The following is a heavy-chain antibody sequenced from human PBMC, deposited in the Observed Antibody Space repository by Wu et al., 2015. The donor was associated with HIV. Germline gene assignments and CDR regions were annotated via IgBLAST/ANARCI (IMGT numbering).Heavy chain of an antibody. CDR3: ARDSLSKLGIRYFDY. CDR2: INPNSGDT. Sequence: QVQLVQSGAEVKRPGASVKVSCKASRYTFNDHYMHWVRRAPGQGLEWMGRINPNSGDTDFAQKFQGRVTMTRDTSVSTAYLELSGLTSDDTAIYYCARDSLSKLGIRYFDYWGQGTLVTVSS. D-gene: IGHD7-27*01. J-gene: IGHJ4*02. CDR1: RYTFNDHY. V-gene: IGHV1-2*06.